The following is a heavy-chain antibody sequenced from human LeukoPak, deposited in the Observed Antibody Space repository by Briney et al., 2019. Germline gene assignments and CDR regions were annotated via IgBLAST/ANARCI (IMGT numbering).Heavy chain of an antibody. CDR1: GGSFSGYY. D-gene: IGHD2-15*01. Sequence: PSETLSLTCAVYGGSFSGYYWSWIRQPPGKGLEWIGEINHSGSTNYNPSLKSRVTISVDTSKNQFSLKLSSVTAADTAVYYCARAYCSGGSCPVDYWGQGTLVTVSS. V-gene: IGHV4-34*01. J-gene: IGHJ4*02. CDR3: ARAYCSGGSCPVDY. CDR2: INHSGST.